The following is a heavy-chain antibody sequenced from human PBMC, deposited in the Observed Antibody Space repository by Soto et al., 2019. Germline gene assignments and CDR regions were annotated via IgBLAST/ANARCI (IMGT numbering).Heavy chain of an antibody. CDR3: AKARVRIVGANSFDY. CDR2: ISDDGDKR. J-gene: IGHJ4*02. Sequence: QVQLVQSGGGVVQPGGSLRLSCVGSGFTFSNYGMHWVRQPPGKGLEWVALISDDGDKRYYADSVRGRLIISRDNSKDTLYLKMNSLGPDDTAVYFCAKARVRIVGANSFDYWGQGTPVTVSS. D-gene: IGHD1-26*01. CDR1: GFTFSNYG. V-gene: IGHV3-30*18.